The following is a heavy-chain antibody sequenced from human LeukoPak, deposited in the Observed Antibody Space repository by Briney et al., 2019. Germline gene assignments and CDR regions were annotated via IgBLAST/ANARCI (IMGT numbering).Heavy chain of an antibody. CDR3: ARDQRVAYSSSWYGGAFDI. D-gene: IGHD6-13*01. CDR1: GFTFSSYG. CDR2: IWYDGSNK. V-gene: IGHV3-33*01. Sequence: GGSLRLSCAASGFTFSSYGMHGVRQAPGKGLEWVAVIWYDGSNKYYADSVKGRFTISRDNSKNTLYLQMNSLRAEDTAVYYCARDQRVAYSSSWYGGAFDIWGQGTMVTVSS. J-gene: IGHJ3*02.